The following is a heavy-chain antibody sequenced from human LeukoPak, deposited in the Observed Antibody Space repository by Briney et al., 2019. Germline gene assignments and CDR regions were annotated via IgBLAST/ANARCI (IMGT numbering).Heavy chain of an antibody. CDR3: ARETDGWYYFDY. CDR1: GFTFSSYA. CDR2: ITGRGAST. D-gene: IGHD6-19*01. V-gene: IGHV3-23*01. J-gene: IGHJ4*02. Sequence: GGSLRLSCAASGFTFSSYAMSWVRQAPGKGLEWVSAITGRGASTYYADSVKGRFTISRDNSKNTLYLQMNSLRDEDTALYYCARETDGWYYFDYWGQGTQVTVSS.